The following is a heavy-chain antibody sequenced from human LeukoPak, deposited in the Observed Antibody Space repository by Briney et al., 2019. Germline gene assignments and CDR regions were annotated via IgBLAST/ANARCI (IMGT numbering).Heavy chain of an antibody. CDR2: ISGSVGST. Sequence: RRSLRLSCAASGFTFRGYGMSWGSDAPGKGLGWVSAISGSVGSTYYADSVKGRFPISRDNSKNTLYLQMNSLRAEDTAVYYCAKGVWNLDYWGQGTLVTVSS. J-gene: IGHJ4*02. D-gene: IGHD1-1*01. V-gene: IGHV3-23*01. CDR3: AKGVWNLDY. CDR1: GFTFRGYG.